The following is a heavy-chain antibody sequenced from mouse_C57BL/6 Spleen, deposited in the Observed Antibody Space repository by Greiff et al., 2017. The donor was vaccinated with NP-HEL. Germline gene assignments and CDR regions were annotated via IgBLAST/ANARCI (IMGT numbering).Heavy chain of an antibody. J-gene: IGHJ1*03. CDR1: GYAFSSYW. V-gene: IGHV1-82*01. CDR3: ARGDGNDEHFDV. Sequence: VQLQQSGPELVKPGASVKISCKASGYAFSSYWMNWVKQRPGKGLEWIGRIYPGGGDTNYNGKFKGKATLTADKSSSTAYMQLSSLTSEDSAVYFCARGDGNDEHFDVWGTGTTVTVSS. D-gene: IGHD2-2*01. CDR2: IYPGGGDT.